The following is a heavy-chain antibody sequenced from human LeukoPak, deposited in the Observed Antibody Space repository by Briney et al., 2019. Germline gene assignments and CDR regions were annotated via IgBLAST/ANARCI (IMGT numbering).Heavy chain of an antibody. J-gene: IGHJ4*02. D-gene: IGHD6-13*01. CDR2: IYTSGST. Sequence: SSETLSLTCTVSGGSISSGSYYWSWIRQPAGKGLEWIGRIYTSGSTNYNPSLKSRVTISVDTSKNQFSLKLSSVTAADTAVYYCARVNLDGSWSSYYFDYWGQGTLVTVSS. CDR3: ARVNLDGSWSSYYFDY. V-gene: IGHV4-61*02. CDR1: GGSISSGSYY.